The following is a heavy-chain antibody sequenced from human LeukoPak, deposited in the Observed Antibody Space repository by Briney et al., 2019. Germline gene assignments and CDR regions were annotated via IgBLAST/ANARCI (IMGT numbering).Heavy chain of an antibody. J-gene: IGHJ6*02. CDR2: INPRGDEA. V-gene: IGHV1-46*01. Sequence: ASVKVSCKASGFTFSVYWMHWVRQAPGQGLEWMGVINPRGDEAVYAQKFQGRITMTRDTPTNTAYMELSSLGPEDTAVVYCARDRGCSSTSCPNDYYYYSGMDVWGQGTTVTVPS. CDR1: GFTFSVYW. D-gene: IGHD2-2*01. CDR3: ARDRGCSSTSCPNDYYYYSGMDV.